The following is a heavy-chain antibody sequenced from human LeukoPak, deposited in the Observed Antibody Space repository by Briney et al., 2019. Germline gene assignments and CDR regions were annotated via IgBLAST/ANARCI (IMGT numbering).Heavy chain of an antibody. CDR1: EFTFSSYG. D-gene: IGHD6-19*01. J-gene: IGHJ4*02. V-gene: IGHV3-30*18. Sequence: PGRSLRLSCAASEFTFSSYGMHWVRQAPGKGLEWVAVLSYDGSNKYYADSVKGRFTISRDNSKNTLFMQMNSLRAEDTAVYYCAKDKSIAVANTSDYFDYWGQGTLVTVSS. CDR2: LSYDGSNK. CDR3: AKDKSIAVANTSDYFDY.